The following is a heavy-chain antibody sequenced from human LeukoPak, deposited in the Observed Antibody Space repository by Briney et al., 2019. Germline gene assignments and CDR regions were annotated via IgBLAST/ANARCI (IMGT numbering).Heavy chain of an antibody. CDR1: GGSISSSSYY. CDR3: ARGRGRSEWELDY. J-gene: IGHJ4*02. D-gene: IGHD1-26*01. V-gene: IGHV4-39*07. Sequence: SETLSLTCTVSGGSISSSSYYWGWIRQPPGKGLEWIGSFYYSGSTYYNPSLKSRVTISVDTSKNQFSLKLSSVTAADTAVYYCARGRGRSEWELDYWGQGTLVTVSS. CDR2: FYYSGST.